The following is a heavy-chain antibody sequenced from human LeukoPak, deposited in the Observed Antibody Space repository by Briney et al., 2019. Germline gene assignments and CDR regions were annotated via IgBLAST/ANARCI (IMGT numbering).Heavy chain of an antibody. V-gene: IGHV3-74*01. CDR1: GFDFSGHW. D-gene: IGHD3-10*01. CDR3: ARDHRGSGSRYYYYYMDV. J-gene: IGHJ6*03. Sequence: GGSLRLSCGASGFDFSGHWMHWVRQAPGKGLVWVARLNNDGSTTRYADSVKGRFTISRDNAKNTLYLQMNSLRAEDTAVYYCARDHRGSGSRYYYYYMDVWGKGTTVTISS. CDR2: LNNDGSTT.